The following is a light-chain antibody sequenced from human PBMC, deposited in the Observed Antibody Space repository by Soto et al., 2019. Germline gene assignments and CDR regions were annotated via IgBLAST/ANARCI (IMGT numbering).Light chain of an antibody. J-gene: IGKJ1*01. CDR1: QSVSRTY. Sequence: EIALTQSPGTLSLSPGGRATFSCRASQSVSRTYLAWYQQKPVQAPRLLIYATSSRATGIPDRFSGSGSGTDFTLTISRLEPEDFAVYFCQQYGRSGTFGQGTKVDIK. CDR3: QQYGRSGT. V-gene: IGKV3-20*01. CDR2: ATS.